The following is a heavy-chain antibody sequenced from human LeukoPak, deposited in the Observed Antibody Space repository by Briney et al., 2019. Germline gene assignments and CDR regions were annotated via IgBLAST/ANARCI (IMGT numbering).Heavy chain of an antibody. Sequence: SETLSLTCSVSGGSISGYYWTWIRQPPGKGLEWIGYIYYSGSTNYNPSLKSRVTISVDTSKNQFSLKLSSVTAADTAVYYCARVSFGDYSYYYYYGMDVWGQGTTVTVSS. CDR3: ARVSFGDYSYYYYYGMDV. CDR1: GGSISGYY. CDR2: IYYSGST. J-gene: IGHJ6*02. V-gene: IGHV4-59*01. D-gene: IGHD3-10*01.